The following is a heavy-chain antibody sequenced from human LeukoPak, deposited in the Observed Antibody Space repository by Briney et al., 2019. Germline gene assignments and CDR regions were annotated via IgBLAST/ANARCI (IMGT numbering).Heavy chain of an antibody. D-gene: IGHD2-2*01. CDR3: AKVRGEYCSSTSCYAFDI. CDR1: GFTFSSYA. V-gene: IGHV3-23*01. Sequence: PGGSLRLSCAASGFTFSSYAMSWVRQAPGKGLEWVSAISGSGGSTYYADSVKGRFTISRDNSKNTLYLQMNSLRAEDTAVYYCAKVRGEYCSSTSCYAFDIWGQGTMVTVSS. J-gene: IGHJ3*02. CDR2: ISGSGGST.